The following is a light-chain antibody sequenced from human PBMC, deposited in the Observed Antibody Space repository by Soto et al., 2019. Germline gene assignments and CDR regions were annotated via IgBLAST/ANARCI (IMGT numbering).Light chain of an antibody. V-gene: IGLV2-14*03. CDR2: DVS. J-gene: IGLJ1*01. CDR3: SSYSSSSPFV. Sequence: QSALTQPASVSGSPGQSITISCTGTSSDVGGYNYVSWYQQHPGKAPKLMIYDVSNRPSGVSNRFSGSKSGNTASLTISGLQPEDEADYYCSSYSSSSPFVFGTGTTLTVL. CDR1: SSDVGGYNY.